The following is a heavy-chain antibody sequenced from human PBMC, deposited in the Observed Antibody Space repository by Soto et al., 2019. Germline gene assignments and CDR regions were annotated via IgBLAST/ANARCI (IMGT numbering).Heavy chain of an antibody. V-gene: IGHV1-18*04. J-gene: IGHJ6*02. D-gene: IGHD2-2*01. CDR2: ISAYNGNT. Sequence: ASVKVSCKASGYTFTSYGISWVRQAPGQGLEWMGWISAYNGNTNYAQKLQGRVTMTTDTSTSTAYMELRSLRSDDTAVYHCARDGGYCSSTSCYYYGMDVWGQGTTVTVSS. CDR3: ARDGGYCSSTSCYYYGMDV. CDR1: GYTFTSYG.